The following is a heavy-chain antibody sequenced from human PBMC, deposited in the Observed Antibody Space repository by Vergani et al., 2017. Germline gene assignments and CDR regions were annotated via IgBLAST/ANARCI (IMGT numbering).Heavy chain of an antibody. CDR1: GGSINTGAYY. CDR2: VYTSGMT. D-gene: IGHD1-26*01. V-gene: IGHV4-61*02. CDR3: AGRFYTSGSYGY. Sequence: QVQLQESGPRLVRPSQTLSLTCTVSGGSINTGAYYWSWIRQPAGKGLEWIGRVYTSGMTNYNPSLKSRVTILVDRSKSQLSLKLTSVTAGDTAVYFCAGRFYTSGSYGYWGRGTRVTVSS. J-gene: IGHJ4*02.